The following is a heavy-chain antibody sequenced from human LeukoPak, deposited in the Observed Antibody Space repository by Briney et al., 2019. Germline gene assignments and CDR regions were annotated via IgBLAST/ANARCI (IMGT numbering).Heavy chain of an antibody. D-gene: IGHD5-18*01. CDR1: GGSFSGYY. CDR2: IYYSGST. CDR3: ARHEGYTFMDV. V-gene: IGHV4-59*08. J-gene: IGHJ6*02. Sequence: SETLSLTCAVYGGSFSGYYWSWIRQPPGKGLEWIGYIYYSGSTNYNPSLKSRVTISVDTSKNQFSLKLSSVTAADTAVYYCARHEGYTFMDVWGQGTTVTVSS.